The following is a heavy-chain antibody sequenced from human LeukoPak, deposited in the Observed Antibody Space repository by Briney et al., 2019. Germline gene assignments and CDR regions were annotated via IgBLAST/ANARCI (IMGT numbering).Heavy chain of an antibody. V-gene: IGHV3-30*18. Sequence: PGGSLRLSCAASGFTFSIYGMHWVRQAPGKGLEWVAVISYDGSNKYYADSVKGRFTISRDNSRNTLYLQMNSLRAEDTAVYYCAKVYRDNGDYFAFNVWGQGSMVTVSS. CDR2: ISYDGSNK. J-gene: IGHJ3*01. D-gene: IGHD4-17*01. CDR3: AKVYRDNGDYFAFNV. CDR1: GFTFSIYG.